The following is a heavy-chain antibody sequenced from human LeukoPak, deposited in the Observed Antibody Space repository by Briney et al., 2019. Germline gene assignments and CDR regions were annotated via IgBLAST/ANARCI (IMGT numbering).Heavy chain of an antibody. D-gene: IGHD3-22*01. V-gene: IGHV3-21*01. CDR3: AREGGYYYDSSGSAIDY. CDR1: GFTFSSYS. CDR2: ISSSSSYI. Sequence: GGSLRLSCAASGFTFSSYSMNWVRQAPGKGLEWVSSISSSSSYIYYADSVKGRFTISRDNAKNSLYLQMNSLRAEDTAVYYCAREGGYYYDSSGSAIDYWGQGTLVTVSS. J-gene: IGHJ4*02.